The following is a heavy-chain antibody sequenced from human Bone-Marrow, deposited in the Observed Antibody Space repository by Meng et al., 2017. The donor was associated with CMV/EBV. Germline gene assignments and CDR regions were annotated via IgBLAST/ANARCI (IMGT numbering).Heavy chain of an antibody. D-gene: IGHD1-26*01. J-gene: IGHJ5*02. V-gene: IGHV1-2*02. CDR3: ARDCGRDEWELRGWFDP. Sequence: ASVKVSCKASGYTFTGYYMHWLRQAPGQGLEWMGWINPNSGGTNYAQKFQGRVTMTRDTSISTAYMELSRLRSDDTAVYYCARDCGRDEWELRGWFDPWGQGTLVTVSS. CDR1: GYTFTGYY. CDR2: INPNSGGT.